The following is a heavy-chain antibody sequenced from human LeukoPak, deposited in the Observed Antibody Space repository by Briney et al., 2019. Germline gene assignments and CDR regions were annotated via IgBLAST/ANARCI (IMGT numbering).Heavy chain of an antibody. CDR2: ISSSSSTI. CDR1: GFTFSSYS. Sequence: GGSLRLSCAASGFTFSSYSMNWVRQAPGKGLEWVSYISSSSSTIYYADSVKGRSTISRDNSKNTLYLQMNSLRAEDTAVYYCARSGWYQGLDYWGQGTLVTVSS. J-gene: IGHJ4*02. V-gene: IGHV3-48*01. D-gene: IGHD6-19*01. CDR3: ARSGWYQGLDY.